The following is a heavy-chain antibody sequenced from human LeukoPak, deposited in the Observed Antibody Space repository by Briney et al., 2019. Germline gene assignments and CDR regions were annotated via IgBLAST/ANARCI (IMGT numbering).Heavy chain of an antibody. CDR2: TYYRSKWYN. CDR1: GDSVSSNSAA. Sequence: SQTLSLTCAISGDSVSSNSAAWNWIRQSPSRGLEWLGRTYYRSKWYNDYAVSVKSRITINPDTSKNQFSLQLNSVTPEDTAVYYCARQGPSGYDYGHYYYYYMDVWGKGTTVTVSS. CDR3: ARQGPSGYDYGHYYYYYMDV. D-gene: IGHD5-12*01. V-gene: IGHV6-1*01. J-gene: IGHJ6*03.